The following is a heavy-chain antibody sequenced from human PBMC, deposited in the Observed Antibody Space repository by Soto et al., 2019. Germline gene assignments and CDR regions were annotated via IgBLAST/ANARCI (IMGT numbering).Heavy chain of an antibody. CDR3: ARAPGSYFYYFDS. CDR2: ISDYNGNA. D-gene: IGHD3-10*01. Sequence: QVQLVQSGAEVTKPGASVKVSCKASGYTFTNYLINWVRQAPGQGLEWMGRISDYNGNADYSQKLQDRVTMTTDTSTNTAYMELRSLTSDDTAVYYCARAPGSYFYYFDSWGQGTQVTVSS. CDR1: GYTFTNYL. V-gene: IGHV1-18*01. J-gene: IGHJ4*02.